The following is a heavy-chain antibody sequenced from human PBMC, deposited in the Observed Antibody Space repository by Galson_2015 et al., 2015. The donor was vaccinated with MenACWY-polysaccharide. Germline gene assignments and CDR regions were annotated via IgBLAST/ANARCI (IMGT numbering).Heavy chain of an antibody. CDR2: IYYSGTT. Sequence: TLSLTCLVSGGSVTSRNFYWSWIRQLPGQGLEWIGYIYYSGTTHYNASLTSRVTISLDTSKNQFSLKLTSVTAADTAVYYCARHAADYGHYFGMDVWGHG. V-gene: IGHV4-31*03. J-gene: IGHJ6*02. D-gene: IGHD4-17*01. CDR1: GGSVTSRNFY. CDR3: ARHAADYGHYFGMDV.